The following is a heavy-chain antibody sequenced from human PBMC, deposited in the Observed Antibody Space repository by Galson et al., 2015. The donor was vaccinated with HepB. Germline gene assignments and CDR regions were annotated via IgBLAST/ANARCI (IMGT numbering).Heavy chain of an antibody. CDR2: IYTSGST. CDR3: ARDLSVRVRGVIIKNQLYNWFDP. Sequence: ETLSLTCTVSGGSISSYYWSWIRQPAGKGLEWIGRIYTSGSTNYNPSLKSRVTMSVDTSKNQFSLKLSSVTAADTAVYYCARDLSVRVRGVIIKNQLYNWFDPWGQGTLVTVSS. D-gene: IGHD3-10*01. CDR1: GGSISSYY. V-gene: IGHV4-4*07. J-gene: IGHJ5*02.